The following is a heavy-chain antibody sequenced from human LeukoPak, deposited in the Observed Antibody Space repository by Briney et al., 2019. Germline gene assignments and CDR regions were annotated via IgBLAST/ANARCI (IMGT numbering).Heavy chain of an antibody. CDR2: IKEDGSEQ. J-gene: IGHJ4*02. CDR1: GFTFSTYW. Sequence: PGGSLRLSCAASGFTFSTYWMSWVRQAQGKGLEWVANIKEDGSEQYYVDSLEGRFTISRDNAQNSLYLQMSSLRAEDTAMYYCARDSAGNDYWGQGTLVTVSS. CDR3: ARDSAGNDY. V-gene: IGHV3-7*01. D-gene: IGHD6-13*01.